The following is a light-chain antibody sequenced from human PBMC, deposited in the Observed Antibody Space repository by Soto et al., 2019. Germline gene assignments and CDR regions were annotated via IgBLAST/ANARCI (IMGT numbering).Light chain of an antibody. Sequence: QSVLTQAASVSGSPGESIAVICIGSISDIGSHNYVSWYRQYPGEAPRLLIYEVHYRPSGVSSRFSGSKSGNTASLTISGLQAADEADYYCASYLTTSPLEVFGTGTKVTVL. CDR2: EVH. CDR1: ISDIGSHNY. CDR3: ASYLTTSPLEV. V-gene: IGLV2-14*01. J-gene: IGLJ1*01.